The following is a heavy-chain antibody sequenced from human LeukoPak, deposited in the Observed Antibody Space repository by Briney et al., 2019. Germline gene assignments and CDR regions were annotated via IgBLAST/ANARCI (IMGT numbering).Heavy chain of an antibody. D-gene: IGHD6-19*01. V-gene: IGHV3-30*04. Sequence: PGGSLRLSCAASGFTFSSYAMHWVRQAPGKGLEWVAVISYDGSNKYYADSVKGRFTISRDNAKNSLYLQMNSLRAEDTAVYYCARDPRSSGWSEKYYYYYYMDVWGKGTTVTVSS. CDR1: GFTFSSYA. J-gene: IGHJ6*03. CDR2: ISYDGSNK. CDR3: ARDPRSSGWSEKYYYYYYMDV.